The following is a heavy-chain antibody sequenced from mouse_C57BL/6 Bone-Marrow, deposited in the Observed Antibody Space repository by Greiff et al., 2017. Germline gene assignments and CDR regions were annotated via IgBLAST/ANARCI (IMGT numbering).Heavy chain of an antibody. J-gene: IGHJ2*01. CDR3: ARGVWLRRGYYFDY. V-gene: IGHV1-50*01. CDR2: IDPSDSYT. CDR1: GYTFTSYW. D-gene: IGHD2-2*01. Sequence: QVHVKQPGAELVKPGASVKLSCKASGYTFTSYWMQWVKQRPGQGLEWIGEIDPSDSYTNYNQKFKCKATLTVDTSSSTAYMQLSSLTSEDSAVYYCARGVWLRRGYYFDYWGQGTTLTVSS.